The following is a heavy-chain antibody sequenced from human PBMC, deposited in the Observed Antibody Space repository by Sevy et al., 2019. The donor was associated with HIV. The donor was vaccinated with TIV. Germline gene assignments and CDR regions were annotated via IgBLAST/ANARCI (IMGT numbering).Heavy chain of an antibody. CDR3: ARHCTGTSCSHAFDI. V-gene: IGHV4-34*01. CDR2: INHSGST. Sequence: SETLSLTCAVYGGSFSGYYWSWIRQPPGKGLEWIAEINHSGSTNYNPSLKSRVTISVDTSKNQFSLKLSSVTAADTAVYYCARHCTGTSCSHAFDIWGQGTIVTVSS. J-gene: IGHJ3*02. CDR1: GGSFSGYY. D-gene: IGHD2-2*01.